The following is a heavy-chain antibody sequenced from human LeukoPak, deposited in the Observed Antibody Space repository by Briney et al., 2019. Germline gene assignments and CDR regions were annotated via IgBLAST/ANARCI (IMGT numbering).Heavy chain of an antibody. J-gene: IGHJ4*02. CDR2: IIPIFGTA. Sequence: SVKVSCKASGGTFSSYAISWVRQAPGQGLEWMGGIIPIFGTANYAQKFQGRVTITADESTSTAYMELSSLRSEDTAVYYCARRYCSGGSCYFLSMDYWGQGTLVTVPS. D-gene: IGHD2-15*01. CDR1: GGTFSSYA. CDR3: ARRYCSGGSCYFLSMDY. V-gene: IGHV1-69*01.